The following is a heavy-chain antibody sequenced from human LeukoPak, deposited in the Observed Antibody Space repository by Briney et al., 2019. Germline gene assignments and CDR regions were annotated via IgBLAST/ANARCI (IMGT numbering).Heavy chain of an antibody. D-gene: IGHD3-22*01. J-gene: IGHJ4*02. Sequence: PGGSLRLSCEVSGFTVSNFWMHWVRQGPGKGLEWVARINTDGKVTNYAEFVKGRATISRDNAKNTLFLEMSGLRADDTAVYYCSRGYNYRFDFWGQGTLVVVSS. CDR2: INTDGKVT. V-gene: IGHV3-74*01. CDR3: SRGYNYRFDF. CDR1: GFTVSNFW.